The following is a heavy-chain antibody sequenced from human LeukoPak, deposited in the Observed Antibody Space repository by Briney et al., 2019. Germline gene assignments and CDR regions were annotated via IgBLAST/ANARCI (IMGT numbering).Heavy chain of an antibody. CDR1: GYTFTTFG. CDR2: INPYNGYT. CDR3: SRDPRPDIVVVPAANNYFYYYMDV. D-gene: IGHD2-2*01. Sequence: GASVKVSCKASGYTFTTFGISWVRQAPGQGLEWMGWINPYNGYTNYAQKLQGRVTMTTDTSTSTAYMELRSLRSDDTAVYYCSRDPRPDIVVVPAANNYFYYYMDVWGKGTTVTISS. J-gene: IGHJ6*03. V-gene: IGHV1-18*01.